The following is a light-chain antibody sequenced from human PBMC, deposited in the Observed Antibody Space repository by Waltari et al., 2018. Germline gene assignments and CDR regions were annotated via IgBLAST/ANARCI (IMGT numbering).Light chain of an antibody. CDR3: QRYRSTLGT. CDR1: VLDSTKKKND. V-gene: IGKV4-1*01. J-gene: IGKJ1*01. Sequence: VLDSTKKKNDADWDQQKTGQPPRLPFCWAPTRGSGVPGRVRGSGSGTDFTLTISRLQAEDVEVDYCQRYRSTLGTFGEGTRVEIK. CDR2: WAP.